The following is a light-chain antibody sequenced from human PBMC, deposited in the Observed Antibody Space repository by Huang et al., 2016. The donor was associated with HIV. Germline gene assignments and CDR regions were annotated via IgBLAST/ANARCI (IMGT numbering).Light chain of an antibody. CDR2: AAS. Sequence: IQMTQSPSSVAASVGDRVTINCRASEAISGWLAWYQQHPGKAPKLLVYAASSLPNGLPSRFSGRGSGTDFTLTISGLQPDDFATYYCQQIYTFPHTFGQGTKVEVK. CDR3: QQIYTFPHT. CDR1: EAISGW. V-gene: IGKV1-12*01. J-gene: IGKJ2*01.